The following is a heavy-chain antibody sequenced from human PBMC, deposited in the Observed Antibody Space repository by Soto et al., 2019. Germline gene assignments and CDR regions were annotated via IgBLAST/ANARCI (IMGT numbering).Heavy chain of an antibody. CDR1: GGSISSGGYY. V-gene: IGHV4-31*03. J-gene: IGHJ4*02. CDR2: IYYSGST. CDR3: ARGYVDTAMASALDY. D-gene: IGHD5-18*01. Sequence: QVQLQESGPGLVKPSQTLSLTCTVSGGSISSGGYYWSWIRQHPGKGLEWIGYIYYSGSTYYNPSLKSRVTISVDTSKNQFSLKRSSVTAADTAVYYCARGYVDTAMASALDYWGQGTLVTVSS.